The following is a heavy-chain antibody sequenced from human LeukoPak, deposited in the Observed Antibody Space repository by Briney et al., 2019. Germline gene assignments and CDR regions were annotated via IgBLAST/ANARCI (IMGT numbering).Heavy chain of an antibody. Sequence: SETLSLTCTVSGDSFSSSSYYWGWIRQPPGKGLEWIGSIYYRGSTYYNPSLNSRVTISVDTSKNQFSVKLSSVTAADTAVYYCASHSIGVVVAPVFGGFDYWGQGTLVTVSS. CDR3: ASHSIGVVVAPVFGGFDY. CDR1: GDSFSSSSYY. CDR2: IYYRGST. J-gene: IGHJ4*02. D-gene: IGHD2-15*01. V-gene: IGHV4-39*01.